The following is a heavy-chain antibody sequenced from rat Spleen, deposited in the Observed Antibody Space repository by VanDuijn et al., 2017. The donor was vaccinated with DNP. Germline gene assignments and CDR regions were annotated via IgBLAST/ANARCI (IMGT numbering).Heavy chain of an antibody. D-gene: IGHD1-1*01. CDR3: ARSVVTLDY. V-gene: IGHV5-31*01. CDR2: ITSAASSP. J-gene: IGHJ2*01. Sequence: EVQLLESGGDLVQPGGSLRLSCIASGFTFNNFWMTWVRQAPGKGLEWVASITSAASSPSYADSVKGRFTISRDNAANTLYLQMNSLRSEDTATYYCARSVVTLDYWGQGVMVTVSS. CDR1: GFTFNNFW.